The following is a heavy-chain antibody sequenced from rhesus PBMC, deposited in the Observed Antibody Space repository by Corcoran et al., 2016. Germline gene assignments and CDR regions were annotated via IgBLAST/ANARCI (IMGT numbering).Heavy chain of an antibody. Sequence: QVQLQESGPGLVKPSETLSLTCAVSGYSISSGYGWSWIRQPPGKGLEWIGYIGVSSGSTNYNPALKIRVTISKDWSKNQFSLKLSSVTAADTAVYYCARVRYNIWTGITGYFEFWGQGALVTVSS. D-gene: IGHD3-3*01. CDR1: GYSISSGYG. V-gene: IGHV4-127*01. CDR2: IGVSSGST. CDR3: ARVRYNIWTGITGYFEF. J-gene: IGHJ1*01.